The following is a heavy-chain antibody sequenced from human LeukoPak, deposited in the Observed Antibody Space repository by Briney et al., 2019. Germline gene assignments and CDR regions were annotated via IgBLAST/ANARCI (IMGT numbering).Heavy chain of an antibody. CDR1: GFTFSSYS. Sequence: PGGSLRLSCAASGFTFSSYSMNWVRQAPGKGLEWVSSISSSSSYIYYADSVKGRFTISRDNAKNSLYLQMNSLRAEDTAVYYCAREIDHVDYFFDYWGQGTLVTVSS. CDR3: AREIDHVDYFFDY. CDR2: ISSSSSYI. J-gene: IGHJ4*02. V-gene: IGHV3-21*01. D-gene: IGHD1-14*01.